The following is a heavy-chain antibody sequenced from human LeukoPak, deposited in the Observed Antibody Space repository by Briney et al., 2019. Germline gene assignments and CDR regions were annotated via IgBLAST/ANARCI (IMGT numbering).Heavy chain of an antibody. Sequence: SETLSVTCAVYGGSFSGYYWSWIRQPPGKGLEWIGEINHSGSTNYNPSLKSRVTISVDTSKNQFSLKLSSVTAADTAVYYCARGYGSGSSYYYYGMDVWGQGTTVTVSS. CDR1: GGSFSGYY. V-gene: IGHV4-34*01. CDR2: INHSGST. J-gene: IGHJ6*02. CDR3: ARGYGSGSSYYYYGMDV. D-gene: IGHD3-10*01.